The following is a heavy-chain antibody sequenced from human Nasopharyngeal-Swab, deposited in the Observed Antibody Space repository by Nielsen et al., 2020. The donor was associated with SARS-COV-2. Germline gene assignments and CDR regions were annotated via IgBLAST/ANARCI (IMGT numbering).Heavy chain of an antibody. CDR2: VNNDGSNT. D-gene: IGHD2-15*01. V-gene: IGHV3-74*01. CDR3: ARVLNGYFDL. J-gene: IGHJ2*01. Sequence: GGSLRLPCAASGFTFSSYWMHWVRQDPGKGLVWVSRVNNDGSNTNYADSVKGRFTISRDNAKNTLYLQMNSLGAEDTALYYCARVLNGYFDLWGRGTLVAVSS. CDR1: GFTFSSYW.